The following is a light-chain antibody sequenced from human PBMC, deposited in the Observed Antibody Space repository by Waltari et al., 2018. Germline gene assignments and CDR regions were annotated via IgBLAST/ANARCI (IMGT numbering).Light chain of an antibody. CDR1: SSNIGAGYD. CDR3: QSYDSSLSGSL. Sequence: QSGLTQPPSVSGAPGQRVTISCTGSSSNIGAGYDVHWYQRLPGTAPKPLIYGNSNRPSGVPDRFSGSKSGTSASLAITGLQPEDEADYYCQSYDSSLSGSLFGGGTKLTVL. CDR2: GNS. J-gene: IGLJ2*01. V-gene: IGLV1-40*01.